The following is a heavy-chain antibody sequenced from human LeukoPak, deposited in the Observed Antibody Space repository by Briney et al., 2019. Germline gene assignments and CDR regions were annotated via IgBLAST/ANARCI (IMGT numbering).Heavy chain of an antibody. J-gene: IGHJ4*02. Sequence: GASVKVSCKASGYSFTSNYIHWVRQAPGQGLEWMGMIYPRDGSTSYAQKFQGRVTVTRDTSTSTVHMELSGLRSEDTAVYYCARDQEAFDHWGQGTLVTVSS. CDR3: ARDQEAFDH. CDR2: IYPRDGST. V-gene: IGHV1-46*01. CDR1: GYSFTSNY.